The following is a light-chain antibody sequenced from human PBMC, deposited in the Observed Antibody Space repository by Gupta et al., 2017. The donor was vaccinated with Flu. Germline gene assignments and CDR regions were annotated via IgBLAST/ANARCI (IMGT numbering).Light chain of an antibody. CDR2: CRSDSGK. V-gene: IGLV5-45*01. CDR1: SDINVGPYR. Sequence: CTVRSDINVGPYRIYGYQRKPGSPPQDAMSCRSDSGKHQGCGVVSRFAGCKEAWETAGTLRIWGMQSEDNAEDYCKTSHNSAVVFGGGTKLTVL. J-gene: IGLJ3*02. CDR3: KTSHNSAVV.